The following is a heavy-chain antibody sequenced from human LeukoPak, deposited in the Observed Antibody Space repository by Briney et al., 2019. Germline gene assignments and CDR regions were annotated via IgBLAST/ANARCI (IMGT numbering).Heavy chain of an antibody. CDR3: AASITMFDY. V-gene: IGHV3-7*02. Sequence: GGSLRLSRAASGFTFSRYWMSWVRQAPGKGLEWVSNIKEDGTVKYYVESVKGRFTISRENAKNSLYLQINSLRAEDTAVYYCAASITMFDYWGQGTLATVSS. CDR2: IKEDGTVK. D-gene: IGHD3-10*01. CDR1: GFTFSRYW. J-gene: IGHJ4*02.